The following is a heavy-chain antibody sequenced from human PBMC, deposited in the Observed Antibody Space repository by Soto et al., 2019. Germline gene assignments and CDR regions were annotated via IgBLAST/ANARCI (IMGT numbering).Heavy chain of an antibody. CDR3: ARGGHYYDSSGAIDY. J-gene: IGHJ4*02. CDR2: IYYSGST. V-gene: IGHV4-30-4*01. Sequence: QVQLEESGPGLVKPSQTLSLTCTVSGGSISSGDFYWSWIRQPPGKGLEWIGYIYYSGSTYYNPSLKSRVSISIDMSKNPFSLKLSSVTAADTAVYYCARGGHYYDSSGAIDYWGQGSLVTVSS. D-gene: IGHD3-22*01. CDR1: GGSISSGDFY.